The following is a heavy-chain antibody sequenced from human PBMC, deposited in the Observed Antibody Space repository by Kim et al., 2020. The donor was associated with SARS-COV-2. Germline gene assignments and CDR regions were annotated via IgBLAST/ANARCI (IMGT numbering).Heavy chain of an antibody. D-gene: IGHD3-16*02. Sequence: IYDADSVKGRFTISRDNAKNSLYLQMNSLRAEDTAVYYCARERQLSYVDYWGQGTLVTVSS. CDR2: I. J-gene: IGHJ4*02. V-gene: IGHV3-48*03. CDR3: ARERQLSYVDY.